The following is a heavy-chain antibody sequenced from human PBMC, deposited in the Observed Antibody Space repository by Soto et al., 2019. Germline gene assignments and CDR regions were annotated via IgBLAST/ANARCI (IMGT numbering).Heavy chain of an antibody. Sequence: PSETLSLTCTVSGGSISSSSYYWGWIRQPPGKGLEWIGSIYYSGSTYYNPSLKSRVTISVDTSKNQFSLKLSSVTAADTAVYYCARLFYCSGGSCYPFGPEFDYWGQGTLVTVSS. J-gene: IGHJ4*02. D-gene: IGHD2-15*01. CDR3: ARLFYCSGGSCYPFGPEFDY. CDR2: IYYSGST. V-gene: IGHV4-39*01. CDR1: GGSISSSSYY.